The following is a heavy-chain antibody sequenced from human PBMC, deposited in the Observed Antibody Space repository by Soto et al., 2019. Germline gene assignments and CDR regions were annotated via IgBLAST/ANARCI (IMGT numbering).Heavy chain of an antibody. D-gene: IGHD2-2*01. CDR1: GYSFTGFW. Sequence: GESLKISCKASGYSFTGFWIGWVRQMPGKGLEWMGIIYPGDSDTRYSPSFQGQVTISADKSISTAYLQWSSLKASDTAMYYCARGGQCSTASCFEDDAFDIWGQGTMVTVSS. J-gene: IGHJ3*02. CDR2: IYPGDSDT. CDR3: ARGGQCSTASCFEDDAFDI. V-gene: IGHV5-51*01.